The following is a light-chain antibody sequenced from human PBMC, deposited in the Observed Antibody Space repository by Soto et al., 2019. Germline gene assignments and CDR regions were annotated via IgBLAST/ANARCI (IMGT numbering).Light chain of an antibody. CDR2: GAS. CDR1: QSVSSN. CDR3: QQYNTWWT. J-gene: IGKJ1*01. Sequence: IVMTQSPATLSVSPGERATLSCRASQSVSSNLAWYQQKPGQAPRLLIYGASTTATGIPARLSGSGSGTEFTLTIRSLQSEDFAVYYCQQYNTWWTFGQGTKVDIK. V-gene: IGKV3-15*01.